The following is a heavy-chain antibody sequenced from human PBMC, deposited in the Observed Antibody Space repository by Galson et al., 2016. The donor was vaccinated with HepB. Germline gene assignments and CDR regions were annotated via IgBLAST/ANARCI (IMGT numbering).Heavy chain of an antibody. Sequence: SLRLSCAASGFTISSYGMHWVRQAPGKGLEWVAVIWYDGSNKYYADSVKGRFTISRDNPKNRLFLQMNSLRVEDTAVYYCAKMDCGRDCPRDYWGQGTLVTVSS. V-gene: IGHV3-33*06. D-gene: IGHD2-21*02. CDR2: IWYDGSNK. J-gene: IGHJ4*02. CDR3: AKMDCGRDCPRDY. CDR1: GFTISSYG.